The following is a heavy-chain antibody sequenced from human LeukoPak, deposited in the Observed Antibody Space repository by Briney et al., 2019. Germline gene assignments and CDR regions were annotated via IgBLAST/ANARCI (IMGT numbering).Heavy chain of an antibody. J-gene: IGHJ6*03. Sequence: SETLSLTCTVSGGSISDHYWSWIRKPPGKGLEWIGYILYSGRANSNPSLKSRVTISVDTSENQFSLKLSSVTAADTAVYYCARDHREGIYFLQYTDVWGKGTTVIVSS. CDR2: ILYSGRA. D-gene: IGHD2/OR15-2a*01. CDR1: GGSISDHY. CDR3: ARDHREGIYFLQYTDV. V-gene: IGHV4-59*11.